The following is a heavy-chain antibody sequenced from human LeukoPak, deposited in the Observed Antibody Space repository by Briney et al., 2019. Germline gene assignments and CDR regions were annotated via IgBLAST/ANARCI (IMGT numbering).Heavy chain of an antibody. CDR3: ARQRQQLVLDY. V-gene: IGHV4-59*08. D-gene: IGHD6-13*01. CDR2: IYYSGST. J-gene: IGHJ4*02. Sequence: SETLSLTCTASGGSASSYFWSWIRQPPGKGLEWIGYIYYSGSTKYNPSLKSRVTISVDTSKNQFSLKLSSVTAADTAVYYCARQRQQLVLDYWGQGTLVTVSS. CDR1: GGSASSYF.